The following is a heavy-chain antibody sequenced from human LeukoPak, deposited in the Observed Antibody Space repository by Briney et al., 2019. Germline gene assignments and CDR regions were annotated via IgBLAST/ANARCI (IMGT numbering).Heavy chain of an antibody. CDR1: GFTFSSYW. D-gene: IGHD1-26*01. V-gene: IGHV3-53*01. CDR3: ARIEWERLGRAFDI. CDR2: IYNTGAT. Sequence: GGSLRLSCAASGFTFSSYWMTWVRQAPGKGLEWVSSIYNTGATHYAESVKGRFTISRDNSKNTPFLQMNSLRAEDMAVYYCARIEWERLGRAFDIWGQGTMVTVSS. J-gene: IGHJ3*02.